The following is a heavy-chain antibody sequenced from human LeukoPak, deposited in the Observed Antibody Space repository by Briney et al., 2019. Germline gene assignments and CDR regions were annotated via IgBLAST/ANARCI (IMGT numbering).Heavy chain of an antibody. CDR2: ISSSSSYI. CDR3: ARGGNSEYLADY. CDR1: GFTFSSYS. J-gene: IGHJ4*02. Sequence: GGSLRLSCAASGFTFSSYSMNWVRQAPGKGLEWVSSISSSSSYIYYADSVKGRFTISRDNAKNSLYLQMNSLRAEDTAVYYCARGGNSEYLADYWGQGTLVTVSS. V-gene: IGHV3-21*01. D-gene: IGHD4-23*01.